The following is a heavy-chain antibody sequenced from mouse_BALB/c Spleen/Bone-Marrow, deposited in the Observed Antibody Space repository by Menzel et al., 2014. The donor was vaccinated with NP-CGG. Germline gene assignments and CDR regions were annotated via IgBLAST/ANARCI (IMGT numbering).Heavy chain of an antibody. CDR3: TRLTYYGLSDY. Sequence: EVKLVESGGGLVQPGGSLKLSCTASGFDFSRYWMCWVRQAPGKGLQWIGEINPESSTINYTPSLKDKFIISRDNAKNTLYLQMSKVRSEDTALYYCTRLTYYGLSDYWGQGTTLTVSS. CDR2: INPESSTI. J-gene: IGHJ2*01. CDR1: GFDFSRYW. V-gene: IGHV4-1*02. D-gene: IGHD1-2*01.